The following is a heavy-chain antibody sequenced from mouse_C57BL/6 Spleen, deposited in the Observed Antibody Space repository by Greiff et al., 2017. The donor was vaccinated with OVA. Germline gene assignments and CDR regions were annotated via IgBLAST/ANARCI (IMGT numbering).Heavy chain of an antibody. CDR1: GYTFTDYE. J-gene: IGHJ1*03. CDR3: TRSPWYFDV. CDR2: IDPETGSN. Sequence: VQLQQSGAELVRPGASVTLSCKASGYTFTDYEMHWVKQTPVHGLEWIGAIDPETGSNAYNQKFKGKAILTADKSSSTAYMELRSLTSEDSAVYYCTRSPWYFDVWGTGTTVTVSS. V-gene: IGHV1-15*01.